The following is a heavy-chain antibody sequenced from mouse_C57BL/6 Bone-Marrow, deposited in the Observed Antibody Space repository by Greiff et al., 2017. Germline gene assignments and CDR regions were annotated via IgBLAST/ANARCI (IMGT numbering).Heavy chain of an antibody. Sequence: QVQLQQSGPGLVAPSPSLSITCTVSGFSLTSYGVSWVRQPPGKGLEWLGVIWGAGSTNYHSALISSLSISKYNSKSQVFLKLNSLQTDDTATDYCAKQTGTRDYAMDYWGQGTSVTVSS. D-gene: IGHD4-1*01. V-gene: IGHV2-3*01. CDR1: GFSLTSYG. CDR2: IWGAGST. J-gene: IGHJ4*01. CDR3: AKQTGTRDYAMDY.